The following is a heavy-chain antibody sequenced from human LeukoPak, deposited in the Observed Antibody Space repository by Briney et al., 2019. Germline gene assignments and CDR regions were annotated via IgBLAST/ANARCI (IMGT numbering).Heavy chain of an antibody. CDR2: IYYSGTT. J-gene: IGHJ4*02. CDR3: ARGYSSTWFKTWDF. Sequence: PSETLSLTCTVSGGSISTYYWNWIRQPPGKGLEWIGYIYYSGTTNYNPSLKSRVTISVDTSKNQFSLKLTSVTAADTAVYYCARGYSSTWFKTWDFWGQGPLLTVSS. D-gene: IGHD6-13*01. CDR1: GGSISTYY. V-gene: IGHV4-59*08.